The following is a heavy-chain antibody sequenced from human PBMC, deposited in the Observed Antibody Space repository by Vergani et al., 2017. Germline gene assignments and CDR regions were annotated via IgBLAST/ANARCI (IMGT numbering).Heavy chain of an antibody. V-gene: IGHV3-21*01. CDR2: ISSSSSYI. CDR1: GFTFSSYS. CDR3: ARVDYDSSGSY. J-gene: IGHJ4*02. Sequence: EVQLVESGGGLVKPGGSLRLSCAASGFTFSSYSMNWVRQAPGKGLEWVSSISSSSSYIYYADSMKGRFTISRDNAKNSLYLQMNSLRAEDTAVYYCARVDYDSSGSYWGQGTLVTVSS. D-gene: IGHD3-22*01.